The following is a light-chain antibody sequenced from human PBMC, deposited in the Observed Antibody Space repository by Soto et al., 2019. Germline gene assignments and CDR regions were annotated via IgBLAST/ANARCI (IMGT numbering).Light chain of an antibody. CDR2: GAS. CDR3: QYYSPSHTWT. Sequence: EIVLTQFPATLSLSPGERATLSCRASQSISSIYLAWYQQKPGQAPRLLISGASTRATGTPDRFSGSGSETDFTLTIERLEPEDFAVYYCQYYSPSHTWTFGQGTKVDIK. CDR1: QSISSIY. V-gene: IGKV3-20*01. J-gene: IGKJ1*01.